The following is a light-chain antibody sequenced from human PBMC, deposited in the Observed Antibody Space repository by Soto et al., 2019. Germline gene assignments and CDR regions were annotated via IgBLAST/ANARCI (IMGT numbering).Light chain of an antibody. CDR3: QQYGSSAIT. Sequence: ETVLTQSPCTLSLSPGERTTLSCRASQSVSSSYLAWYHQKPGQAPRLLIYGASSRATGIPDRFSGSGSGTDFTLTISRLEPEDFAVYYCQQYGSSAITFGQGTRLEIK. CDR1: QSVSSSY. CDR2: GAS. V-gene: IGKV3-20*01. J-gene: IGKJ5*01.